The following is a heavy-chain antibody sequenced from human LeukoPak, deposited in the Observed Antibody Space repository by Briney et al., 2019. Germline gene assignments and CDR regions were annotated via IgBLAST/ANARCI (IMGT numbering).Heavy chain of an antibody. D-gene: IGHD2-8*01. V-gene: IGHV4-59*08. CDR3: ARHPYANWYFDL. J-gene: IGHJ2*01. CDR2: IYSSGAT. CDR1: GGSINGYY. Sequence: SETLSLTCTVTGGSINGYYWSWIRQPPRKGLEWIGYIYSSGATTYNPSLTSRATISVDTSKNQFSLKLSSVTAADTAMYYCARHPYANWYFDLRGRGTLITVSS.